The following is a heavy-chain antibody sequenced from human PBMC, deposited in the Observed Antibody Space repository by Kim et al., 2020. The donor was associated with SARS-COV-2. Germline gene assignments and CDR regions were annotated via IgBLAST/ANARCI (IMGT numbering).Heavy chain of an antibody. CDR3: ARGYSYGPFDY. D-gene: IGHD5-18*01. Sequence: NSAQKFQGRVTITADESTSTAYMELSSLRSEDTAVYYCARGYSYGPFDYWGQGTLVTVSS. J-gene: IGHJ4*02. V-gene: IGHV1-69*01.